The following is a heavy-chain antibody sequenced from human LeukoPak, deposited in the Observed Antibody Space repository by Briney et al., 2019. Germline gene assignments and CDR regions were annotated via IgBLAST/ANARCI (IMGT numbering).Heavy chain of an antibody. CDR1: GVTFRSYS. CDR2: ISSTSTYI. J-gene: IGHJ4*02. V-gene: IGHV3-21*01. D-gene: IGHD3-10*01. CDR3: ARGRVGSGIYDYFDY. Sequence: GGSLRLSCADSGVTFRSYSMNWVRQAPGKGMEWVSSISSTSTYIYYTDSVKGRFTISRDNAKNSLYLQMNSLRAEDTAVYYCARGRVGSGIYDYFDYWGQGTLVTVSS.